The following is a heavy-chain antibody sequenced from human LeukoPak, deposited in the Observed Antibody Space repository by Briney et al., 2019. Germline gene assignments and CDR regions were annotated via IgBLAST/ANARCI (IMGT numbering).Heavy chain of an antibody. J-gene: IGHJ4*02. Sequence: SVKVSCKASGGTFSSYAISWVRQAPGQGLEWMGGIIPIFGTANYAQKFQGRVTITADESTSTAYMELSSLRSEDTAVYYCAREASGGYHGGFEWGQGTLVTVSS. CDR1: GGTFSSYA. CDR2: IIPIFGTA. V-gene: IGHV1-69*13. D-gene: IGHD3-16*02. CDR3: AREASGGYHGGFE.